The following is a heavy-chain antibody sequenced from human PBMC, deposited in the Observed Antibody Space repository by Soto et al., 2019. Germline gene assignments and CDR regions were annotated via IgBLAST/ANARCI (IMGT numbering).Heavy chain of an antibody. CDR3: VKLSKIWFGDRTRHDY. J-gene: IGHJ4*02. V-gene: IGHV3-64D*06. CDR1: GFTFSSYA. Sequence: AGGSLRLSCSASGFTFSSYAMHWVRQAPGKGLEYVPAISSNGGSTYYADSVKGRFTISRDNSKNTLYLQMSSLRAEDTAVYYCVKLSKIWFGDRTRHDYWGQGTLVTVSS. CDR2: ISSNGGST. D-gene: IGHD3-10*01.